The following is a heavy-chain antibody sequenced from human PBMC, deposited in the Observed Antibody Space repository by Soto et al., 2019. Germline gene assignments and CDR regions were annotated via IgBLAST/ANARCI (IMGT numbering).Heavy chain of an antibody. Sequence: QVHLLQSGAAVKKPGSSVRVSCKASGGSFSTYSFSWVRLAPGQGLEWMGRIIPSLGLLNYAQKFQGRVKITADKSTSSAYMELSGLRYEDTAVYYCVLPESLIPHWGQGTPVTVSS. CDR1: GGSFSTYS. V-gene: IGHV1-69*02. CDR3: VLPESLIPH. J-gene: IGHJ4*02. CDR2: IIPSLGLL.